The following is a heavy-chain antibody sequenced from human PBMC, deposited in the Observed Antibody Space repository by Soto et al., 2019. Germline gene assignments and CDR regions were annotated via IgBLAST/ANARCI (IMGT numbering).Heavy chain of an antibody. V-gene: IGHV1-2*02. D-gene: IGHD3-16*01. Sequence: GASAKVSCKASGYTFTGYYMHWVRQAPGQGLEWMGWINPNSGGTNYAQKLQGRVTMTRDTSISTAYMELSSLRSDDTAVYYCARAPPDDYVWNRYLDYWGQGTLVTVSS. CDR1: GYTFTGYY. CDR2: INPNSGGT. CDR3: ARAPPDDYVWNRYLDY. J-gene: IGHJ4*02.